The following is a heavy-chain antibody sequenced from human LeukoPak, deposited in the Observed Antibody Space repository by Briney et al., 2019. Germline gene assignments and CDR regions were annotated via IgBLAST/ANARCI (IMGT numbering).Heavy chain of an antibody. J-gene: IGHJ4*02. V-gene: IGHV4-39*01. D-gene: IGHD3-9*01. CDR1: GGSIDIISYY. Sequence: SETLSLTCGVSGGSIDIISYYWGWIRQPPGKGLEWIVAIYYSESTYYSPSLKSRVTISVDTSKHQFSLKLTSVTAADTAVYYCASRNDILTGYVFDFWGQGTLVTVSS. CDR3: ASRNDILTGYVFDF. CDR2: IYYSEST.